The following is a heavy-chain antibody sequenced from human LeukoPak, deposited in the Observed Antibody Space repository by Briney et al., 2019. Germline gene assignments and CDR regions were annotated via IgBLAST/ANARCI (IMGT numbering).Heavy chain of an antibody. Sequence: GGSLRLSCAASGFTFSSYSMNWVRQAPRKGLEWVSSISSNSSYIYYADSVKGRFTISRDNAKNSLYLQMNSLRAEDTAVYYCARDNGGGNDFWSGYYYGSSYNWSDPGGQGTLVTVSS. CDR3: ARDNGGGNDFWSGYYYGSSYNWSDP. CDR2: ISSNSSYI. D-gene: IGHD3-3*01. J-gene: IGHJ5*02. CDR1: GFTFSSYS. V-gene: IGHV3-21*01.